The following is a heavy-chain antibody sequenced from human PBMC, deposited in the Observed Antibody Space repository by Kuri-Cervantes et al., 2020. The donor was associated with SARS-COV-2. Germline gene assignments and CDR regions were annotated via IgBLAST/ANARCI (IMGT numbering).Heavy chain of an antibody. D-gene: IGHD3-3*01. Sequence: SQTLSLTCAVYGGSFSGYYWSWIRQPPGKGLEWIGEINHSGSTNYNPSLKSRVTISVDTSKNQFSLKLSSVTAADTAVYYCARGSTYYDFWSGYYTGEYFQHWGQGTLVTVSS. CDR2: INHSGST. CDR3: ARGSTYYDFWSGYYTGEYFQH. CDR1: GGSFSGYY. J-gene: IGHJ1*01. V-gene: IGHV4-34*01.